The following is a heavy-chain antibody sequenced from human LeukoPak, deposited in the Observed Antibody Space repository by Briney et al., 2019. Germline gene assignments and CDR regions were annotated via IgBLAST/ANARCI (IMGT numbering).Heavy chain of an antibody. V-gene: IGHV4-38-2*01. CDR3: ASSLTIFGVVPFDY. CDR1: GHSISSSYY. D-gene: IGHD3-3*01. Sequence: SETLSLTCDVSGHSISSSYYWGWIRQSPEKGLEWIGSIYHRGSTYYSPSFESRVTISVDTSKNQFSLNLSSVTATDTAVYYCASSLTIFGVVPFDYWGQGTLVTVSS. CDR2: IYHRGST. J-gene: IGHJ4*02.